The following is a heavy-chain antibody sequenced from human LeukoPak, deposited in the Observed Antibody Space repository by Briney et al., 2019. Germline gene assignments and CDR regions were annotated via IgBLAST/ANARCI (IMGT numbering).Heavy chain of an antibody. CDR2: IIPIFGTA. V-gene: IGHV1-69*05. CDR3: ARGTGGGVNEYYFDY. J-gene: IGHJ4*02. Sequence: HRASVKVSCKASGYTFTSYYMHWVRQAPGQGLEWMGGIIPIFGTANYAQKFQGRVTITTDESTSTAYMELSSLRSEDTAVYYCARGTGGGVNEYYFDYWGQGTLVTVSS. D-gene: IGHD3-16*01. CDR1: GYTFTSYY.